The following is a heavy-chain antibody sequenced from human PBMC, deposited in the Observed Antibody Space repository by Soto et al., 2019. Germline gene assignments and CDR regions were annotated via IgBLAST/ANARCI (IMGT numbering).Heavy chain of an antibody. D-gene: IGHD3-10*01. V-gene: IGHV3-74*03. Sequence: EVQLVESGGGLVQPGGSLILSCAASGFTFSNYWMVWVRQAPRKGLVWVSRIIGDGLYTTYADSVKGRFTISRDNAKNTVYLQMNSLRVDVTAVYYCARGILGSGTAHDHWGQGTLVTFSS. CDR2: IIGDGLYT. J-gene: IGHJ4*02. CDR1: GFTFSNYW. CDR3: ARGILGSGTAHDH.